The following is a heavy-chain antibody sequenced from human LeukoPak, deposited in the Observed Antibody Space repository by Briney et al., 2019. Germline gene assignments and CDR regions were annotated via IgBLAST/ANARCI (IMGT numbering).Heavy chain of an antibody. Sequence: VASVKVSCKASGYTFTSYGISWVRQAPGQGLEWMGWISAYNGNTNYAQKLQGRVTMTTDTSTSTAYMELRSLRSDDTAVYYCARVSGYENYYGGSDYWGQGTLVTVSS. CDR3: ARVSGYENYYGGSDY. V-gene: IGHV1-18*04. CDR1: GYTFTSYG. J-gene: IGHJ4*02. CDR2: ISAYNGNT. D-gene: IGHD5-12*01.